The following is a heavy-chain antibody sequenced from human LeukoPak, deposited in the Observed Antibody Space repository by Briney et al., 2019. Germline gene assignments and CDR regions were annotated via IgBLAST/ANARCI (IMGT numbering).Heavy chain of an antibody. CDR3: ARVWHDYVWGSYRPTTEYYFDY. CDR2: INPNSGGT. CDR1: GYTFTGYY. Sequence: ASVKVSCKASGYTFTGYYMHWVRQAPGQGLEWMGWINPNSGGTKYAQKFQGRVTMTRDTSISTAYMELSRLRSDDTAVYYCARVWHDYVWGSYRPTTEYYFDYWGQGTLVTVSS. V-gene: IGHV1-2*02. D-gene: IGHD3-16*02. J-gene: IGHJ4*02.